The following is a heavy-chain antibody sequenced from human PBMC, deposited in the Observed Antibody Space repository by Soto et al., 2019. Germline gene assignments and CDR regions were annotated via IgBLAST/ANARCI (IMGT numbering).Heavy chain of an antibody. Sequence: SVKVSCKAPGGTFSSYAISWVRQAPGQGLEWMGGIIPIFGTANYAQKFQGRVTITADESTSTAYMELSSLRSEDTAVYYCAREGRRVYSGYDCLDPWGQGTLVTVSS. CDR3: AREGRRVYSGYDCLDP. CDR1: GGTFSSYA. V-gene: IGHV1-69*13. D-gene: IGHD5-12*01. CDR2: IIPIFGTA. J-gene: IGHJ5*02.